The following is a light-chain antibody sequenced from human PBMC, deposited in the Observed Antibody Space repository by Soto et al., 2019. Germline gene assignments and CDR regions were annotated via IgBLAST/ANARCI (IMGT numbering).Light chain of an antibody. CDR3: QQYVSSVT. J-gene: IGKJ1*01. CDR2: GAS. CDR1: QSVDSSF. V-gene: IGKV3-20*01. Sequence: DIVLTQSPGSLSLSPGERATLSCRASQSVDSSFFAWYQQKPGQAPRLLIYGASKRATGTPDRFSGSGSGTDFTLTITRLEPEHFAVYYCQQYVSSVTFGQGTKVEIK.